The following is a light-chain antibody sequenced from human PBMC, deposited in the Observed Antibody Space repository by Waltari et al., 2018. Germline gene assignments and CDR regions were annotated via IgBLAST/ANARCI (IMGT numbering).Light chain of an antibody. Sequence: QSALTQPPSVSGSPGQSVTISCTGTSSDVGNDNRVSWYQQPPGTAPKVVIYEVNNRPSGGPDRFAGSKSGNTAYLTIAGLQAEDEADYYCSSYTSSTTFVFGGGTKLAVL. J-gene: IGLJ2*01. CDR2: EVN. CDR1: SSDVGNDNR. V-gene: IGLV2-18*02. CDR3: SSYTSSTTFV.